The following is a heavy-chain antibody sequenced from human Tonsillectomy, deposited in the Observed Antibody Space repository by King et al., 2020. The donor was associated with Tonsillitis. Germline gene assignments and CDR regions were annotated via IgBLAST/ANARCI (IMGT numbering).Heavy chain of an antibody. CDR1: GGSISSSSYY. Sequence: LQLQESGPGLVKPSETLSLTCTVSGGSISSSSYYWGWIRQPPGQGLEWIGSIYYSGSTYYNPSLKSRVTISVDTSKNQFSLKLSSVTAADTAVYYCAIFLGYSSSWYYFDYWGQGTLVTVSS. V-gene: IGHV4-39*07. D-gene: IGHD6-13*01. CDR3: AIFLGYSSSWYYFDY. CDR2: IYYSGST. J-gene: IGHJ4*02.